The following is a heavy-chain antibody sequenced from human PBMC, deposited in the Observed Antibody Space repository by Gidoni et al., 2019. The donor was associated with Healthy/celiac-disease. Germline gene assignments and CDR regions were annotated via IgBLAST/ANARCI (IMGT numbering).Heavy chain of an antibody. CDR3: AKDGDYDTMYYFDY. CDR1: GFTFSSYG. Sequence: QVQLVESGGGVVQPGRSLRLSCAASGFTFSSYGMHWVRQAPGKGLEWVAVISYDGSNKYYADSVKGRFTISRDNSKNTLYLQMNSLRAEDTAVYYCAKDGDYDTMYYFDYWGQGTLVTVSS. CDR2: ISYDGSNK. J-gene: IGHJ4*02. D-gene: IGHD3-22*01. V-gene: IGHV3-30*18.